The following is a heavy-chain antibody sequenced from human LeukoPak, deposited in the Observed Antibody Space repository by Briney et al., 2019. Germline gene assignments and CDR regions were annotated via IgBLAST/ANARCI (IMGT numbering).Heavy chain of an antibody. CDR3: ARGWVVRGARGAFDI. CDR1: GGSISSYY. CDR2: IYYSGST. J-gene: IGHJ3*02. Sequence: SETLSLTCTVSGGSISSYYWSWIRQPPGKGLEWIGYIYYSGSTNYNPSLKSRVTISVDTSMNQFSLKLSSVTAADTAVYYCARGWVVRGARGAFDIWGQGTMVTVSS. D-gene: IGHD3-10*01. V-gene: IGHV4-59*01.